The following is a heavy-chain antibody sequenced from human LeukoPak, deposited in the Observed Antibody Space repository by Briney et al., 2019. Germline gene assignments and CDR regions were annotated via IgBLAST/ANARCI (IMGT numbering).Heavy chain of an antibody. Sequence: ASVKVSCKASGYTFTGYYMHWVRQAPGQGLEWMGWINPNSGGTNYAQKFQGRVTMTRDTSISTAYMELSRLRSDDTAVYYCARDSHIVVVPAALDYWGQGTLVTVSS. CDR1: GYTFTGYY. CDR3: ARDSHIVVVPAALDY. D-gene: IGHD2-2*01. CDR2: INPNSGGT. J-gene: IGHJ4*02. V-gene: IGHV1-2*02.